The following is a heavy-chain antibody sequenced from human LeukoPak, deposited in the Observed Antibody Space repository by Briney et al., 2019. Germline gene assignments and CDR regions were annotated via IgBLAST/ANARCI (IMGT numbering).Heavy chain of an antibody. J-gene: IGHJ4*02. CDR1: GFTLSIYG. V-gene: IGHV3-30*02. D-gene: IGHD4-17*01. CDR2: IRYDGTSQ. CDR3: ANDGYGDYVIDY. Sequence: GGSLRLSCATSGFTLSIYGMHWVRQAPGKGLEWVAFIRYDGTSQYYADSVKGRFTISRDNSKNTLYLQMNSLRAEDTAVYYCANDGYGDYVIDYWGQGTLVTVSS.